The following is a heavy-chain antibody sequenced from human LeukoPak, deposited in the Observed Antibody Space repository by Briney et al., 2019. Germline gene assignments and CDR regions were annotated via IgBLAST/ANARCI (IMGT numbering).Heavy chain of an antibody. Sequence: ESLTISSKASGYTFTSYWIGWVRQMPGKGLEWMGIIYPGDSDTRYSPSFQGQVTISADKSITTAYLQWSSLKASDTAMYYCARQPNYYDTRGYLSHAFDIWGQGTILTVSS. V-gene: IGHV5-51*01. J-gene: IGHJ3*02. CDR1: GYTFTSYW. D-gene: IGHD3-22*01. CDR2: IYPGDSDT. CDR3: ARQPNYYDTRGYLSHAFDI.